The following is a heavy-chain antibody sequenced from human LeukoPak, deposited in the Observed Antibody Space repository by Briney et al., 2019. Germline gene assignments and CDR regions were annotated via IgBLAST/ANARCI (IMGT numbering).Heavy chain of an antibody. V-gene: IGHV3-7*01. J-gene: IGHJ4*02. CDR2: IKQDGSEK. CDR1: GFTFSSYW. CDR3: ARDPLRLGELSDGVDY. Sequence: LGGSLRLSYAASGFTFSSYWMIELGQAPGKGLLGVANIKQDGSEKYYVASVKGRFTISRDNAKNSLYLQMNSLRAEDTAVYYCARDPLRLGELSDGVDYWGQGTLVTVSS. D-gene: IGHD3-16*02.